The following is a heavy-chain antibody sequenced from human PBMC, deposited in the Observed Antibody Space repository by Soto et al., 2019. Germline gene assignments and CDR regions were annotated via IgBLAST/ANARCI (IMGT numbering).Heavy chain of an antibody. CDR3: ARRAYNWNYGSYYYGMDV. CDR1: GYTFTSYG. CDR2: ISAYNGNT. J-gene: IGHJ6*02. V-gene: IGHV1-18*01. D-gene: IGHD1-7*01. Sequence: ASVKVSCKASGYTFTSYGISWVRQAPGQGLEWMGWISAYNGNTNYAQKLQGRVTMTTDTSTSTAYMELRSLRSDDTAVYYCARRAYNWNYGSYYYGMDVWGQGTTVTVSS.